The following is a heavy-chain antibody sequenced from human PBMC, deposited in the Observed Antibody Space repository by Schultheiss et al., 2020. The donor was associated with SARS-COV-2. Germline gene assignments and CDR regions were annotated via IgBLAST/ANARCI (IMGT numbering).Heavy chain of an antibody. CDR3: ARTIFGVVIMAEWFDP. CDR2: IYHSGST. D-gene: IGHD3-3*01. Sequence: GSLRLSCTVSGGSVSSGSYYWSWIRQPPGKGLEWIGSIYHSGSTYYNPSLKSRVTISVDTSKNQFSLKLSSVTAADTAVYYCARTIFGVVIMAEWFDPWGQGTLVTVSS. J-gene: IGHJ5*02. CDR1: GGSVSSGSYY. V-gene: IGHV4-39*07.